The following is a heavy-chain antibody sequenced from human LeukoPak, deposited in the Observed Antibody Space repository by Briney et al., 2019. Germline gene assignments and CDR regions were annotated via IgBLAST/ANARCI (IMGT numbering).Heavy chain of an antibody. Sequence: GSLRLSCAASGFTFSSYSMNWVRQAPGKGLEWVSSISSSSSYIYYADSVKGRFTISRDNAKNSLYLQMNSLRAEDTAVYYCARDRYGSGSSCDYWGQGTLVTVSS. J-gene: IGHJ4*02. V-gene: IGHV3-21*01. CDR3: ARDRYGSGSSCDY. D-gene: IGHD3-10*01. CDR1: GFTFSSYS. CDR2: ISSSSSYI.